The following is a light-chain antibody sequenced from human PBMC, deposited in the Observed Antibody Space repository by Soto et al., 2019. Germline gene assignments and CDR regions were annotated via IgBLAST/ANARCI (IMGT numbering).Light chain of an antibody. Sequence: DIQLTQSPSFLSASVGDRVTITCRASQDISSYLVWFQQKPGKAPKLLIHAASSLQRGVPSRFSGSGSGTDFTLTVSSLQPEDFATYYCQQLKAYPLTFGGGTKLEI. CDR1: QDISSY. CDR3: QQLKAYPLT. V-gene: IGKV1-9*01. J-gene: IGKJ4*01. CDR2: AAS.